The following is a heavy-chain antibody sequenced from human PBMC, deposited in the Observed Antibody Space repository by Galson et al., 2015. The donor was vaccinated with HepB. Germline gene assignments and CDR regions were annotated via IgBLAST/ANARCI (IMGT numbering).Heavy chain of an antibody. J-gene: IGHJ4*02. D-gene: IGHD2-2*01. CDR2: IYHTGST. CDR3: VRDAVGYCSSTTCSYFDY. V-gene: IGHV4-4*02. CDR1: GGSITSTKW. Sequence: ETLSLTCTVSGGSITSTKWWSWVRQTPGKGLEWIGEIYHTGSTNYNPSLKSRVTISIDKSENQFSLKLRSVTAADTAVYYCVRDAVGYCSSTTCSYFDYWGQGILVTVSS.